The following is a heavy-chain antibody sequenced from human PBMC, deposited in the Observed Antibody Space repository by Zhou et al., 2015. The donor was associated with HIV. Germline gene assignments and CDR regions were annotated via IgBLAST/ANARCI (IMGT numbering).Heavy chain of an antibody. Sequence: QVQLVQSGAEVKKPGSSVKVSCKASGGTFSSYAISWVRQAPGQGLEWMGGIIPIFGTANYAQKFQGRVTITADESTSTAYMELSSLRSEDTAVYYCARVGSGYGDYDAGDFQHWGQGTLVTVSS. CDR2: IIPIFGTA. CDR3: ARVGSGYGDYDAGDFQH. V-gene: IGHV1-69*01. D-gene: IGHD4-17*01. CDR1: GGTFSSYA. J-gene: IGHJ1*01.